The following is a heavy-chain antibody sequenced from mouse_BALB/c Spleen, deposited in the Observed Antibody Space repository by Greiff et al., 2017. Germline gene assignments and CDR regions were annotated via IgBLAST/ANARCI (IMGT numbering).Heavy chain of an antibody. J-gene: IGHJ4*01. V-gene: IGHV1-55*01. CDR3: TLSSTAD. CDR2: IYPGSGST. Sequence: QVQLQQSGAELVRPGSSVKISCKASGYTFTSYWMHWVKQRPGQGLEWIGNIYPGSGSTNYDEKFKSKATLTVDTSSSTAYMQLSSLTSEDSAVYCCTLSSTADWGQGTSVTVSS. D-gene: IGHD1-2*01. CDR1: GYTFTSYW.